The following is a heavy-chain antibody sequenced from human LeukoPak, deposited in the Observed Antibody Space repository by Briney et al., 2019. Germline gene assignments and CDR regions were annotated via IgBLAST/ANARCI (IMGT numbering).Heavy chain of an antibody. Sequence: GESLKISCQASGYKFIIHWIGWVRQMPGKGLEWMGIIYPDDSDTRYSPSFQGQVTISADKSINTAYLQWSSLKASDTAIYYCARRPTGYDYRYYFDYWGQGTLVTVSS. CDR1: GYKFIIHW. CDR3: ARRPTGYDYRYYFDY. J-gene: IGHJ4*02. CDR2: IYPDDSDT. D-gene: IGHD5-12*01. V-gene: IGHV5-51*01.